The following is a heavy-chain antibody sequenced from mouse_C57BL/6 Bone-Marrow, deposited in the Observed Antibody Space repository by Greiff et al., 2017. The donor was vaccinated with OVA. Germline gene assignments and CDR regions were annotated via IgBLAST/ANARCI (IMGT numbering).Heavy chain of an antibody. CDR3: ARTPYYGYAMDY. CDR2: IWTGGGT. V-gene: IGHV2-9-1*01. CDR1: GFSFTSYA. Sequence: VKLMESGPGLVAPSQSLSITCTVSGFSFTSYAISWVRQPPGKGLEWLGVIWTGGGTNYNSALKSRLSISKDNTKSQVFLKMNSLQTHDTARYYCARTPYYGYAMDYWGQGTSVTVSS. D-gene: IGHD1-1*01. J-gene: IGHJ4*01.